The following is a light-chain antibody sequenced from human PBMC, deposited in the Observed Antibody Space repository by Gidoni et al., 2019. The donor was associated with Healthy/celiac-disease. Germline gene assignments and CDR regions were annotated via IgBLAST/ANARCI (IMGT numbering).Light chain of an antibody. V-gene: IGKV2-28*01. Sequence: DIVMTQSPPSLPVTPGEPASISCRSSQSLLHSNGYNYLDWYLQKPGQSPQLLIYLGSNRASGVPDRSSGSGSGTDFTLKISRVEAEDVGVYYCMQALQTPTFGQGTKVEIK. CDR2: LGS. J-gene: IGKJ1*01. CDR1: QSLLHSNGYNY. CDR3: MQALQTPT.